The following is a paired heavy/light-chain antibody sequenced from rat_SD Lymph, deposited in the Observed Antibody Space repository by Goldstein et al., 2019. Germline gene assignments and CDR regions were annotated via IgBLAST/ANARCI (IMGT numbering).Light chain of an antibody. J-gene: IGKJ5*01. Sequence: DIRMTQSPASLSASLGETVNIECLASEDIYSDLAWYQQKPGKSPQLLIYNANSLQNGVPSRFSGSGSGTQYSLKINSLQSEDVATYFCQQYNNYPLTFGSGTKLEIK. CDR3: QQYNNYPLT. V-gene: IGKV12S32*01. CDR1: EDIYSD. CDR2: NAN.
Heavy chain of an antibody. CDR1: GFTFSNYG. V-gene: IGHV5-34*01. Sequence: EVQLVESGGGLVQPGRSLKLSCVASGFTFSNYGMNWIRQAPGKGLEWVAYISSGSSYIYYAETVKGRFTISRDNAKNTLYLQMTSLRSEDTALYYCARQYGGYGNWYFDFWGPGTMVTVSS. J-gene: IGHJ1*01. CDR2: ISSGSSYI. D-gene: IGHD1-11*01. CDR3: ARQYGGYGNWYFDF.